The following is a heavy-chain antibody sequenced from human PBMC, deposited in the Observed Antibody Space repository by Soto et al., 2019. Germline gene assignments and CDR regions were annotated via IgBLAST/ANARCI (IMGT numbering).Heavy chain of an antibody. D-gene: IGHD3-9*01. J-gene: IGHJ6*02. CDR3: ATAGLTGTV. Sequence: QLVESGGGSVQPGRSLRLSCAPSGFTFSSYEMNWVRQAPGKGLEWVSYISVSGTMRFYADAVKGRFTISRDNTKKILYRQMNSLRAEDTALYYCATAGLTGTVWCQGTTVTVSS. CDR1: GFTFSSYE. CDR2: ISVSGTMR. V-gene: IGHV3-48*03.